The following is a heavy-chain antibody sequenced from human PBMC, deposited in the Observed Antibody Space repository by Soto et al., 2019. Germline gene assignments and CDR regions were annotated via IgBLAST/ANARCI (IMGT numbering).Heavy chain of an antibody. CDR2: ISAYNGNK. J-gene: IGHJ4*02. Sequence: QVQLVQSGAEVKKPGASVKVSCKASGYTFTSYGISWVRQAPGQGLEWRGWISAYNGNKNYAQKLQGRVTMTTDTPTSTAYMELRSLRSDDTAVYYCASDWAAAGPFDYWGQGTLVTVSS. CDR3: ASDWAAAGPFDY. D-gene: IGHD6-13*01. V-gene: IGHV1-18*01. CDR1: GYTFTSYG.